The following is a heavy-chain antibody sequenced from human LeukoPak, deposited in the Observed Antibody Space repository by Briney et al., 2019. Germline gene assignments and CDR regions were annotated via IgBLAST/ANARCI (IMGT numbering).Heavy chain of an antibody. J-gene: IGHJ6*04. V-gene: IGHV1-18*04. CDR2: ISAYNGNT. D-gene: IGHD3-10*01. CDR3: ARYLWFGEFPSDPSGMFYGMDV. CDR1: GYTFTSYG. Sequence: ASVKVSCKASGYTFTSYGISWVRQAPGQGLEWMGWISAYNGNTNYAQKLQGRVTMTTDTSTSTAYMELGSLRSDDTAVYYCARYLWFGEFPSDPSGMFYGMDVWGKGTTVTVSS.